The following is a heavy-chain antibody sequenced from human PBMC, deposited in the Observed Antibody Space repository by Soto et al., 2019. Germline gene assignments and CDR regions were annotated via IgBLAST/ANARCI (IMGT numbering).Heavy chain of an antibody. Sequence: GEALTISCKGSGYSFTSYWIGSVHQKPGKGLEWMGIIYPGDSDTRYSPSFQGQVTISADKSISTAYLQWSSLKASDTAMYYCARVGDYGDYYYYYYMDVWGKGTTVTVSS. CDR1: GYSFTSYW. CDR3: ARVGDYGDYYYYYYMDV. D-gene: IGHD4-17*01. V-gene: IGHV5-51*07. CDR2: IYPGDSDT. J-gene: IGHJ6*03.